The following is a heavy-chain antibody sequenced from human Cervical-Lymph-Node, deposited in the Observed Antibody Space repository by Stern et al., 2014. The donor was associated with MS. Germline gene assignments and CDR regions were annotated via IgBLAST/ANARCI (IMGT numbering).Heavy chain of an antibody. CDR3: AGDYEDTSMLFDH. CDR1: GFPFSSYA. Sequence: EQLVESGGAVVQPGRSLRLSCAASGFPFSSYAMHWVRQAPGKGPEWVTVVSYDGNHKYYAASVKSRFTISRDNSKNTLHLQMNSVAPDDTAIYYCAGDYEDTSMLFDHWGQGTLVTVSS. CDR2: VSYDGNHK. D-gene: IGHD2-8*01. J-gene: IGHJ4*02. V-gene: IGHV3-30*03.